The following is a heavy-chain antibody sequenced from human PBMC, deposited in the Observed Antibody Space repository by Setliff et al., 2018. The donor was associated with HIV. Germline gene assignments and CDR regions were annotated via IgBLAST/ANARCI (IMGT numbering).Heavy chain of an antibody. CDR1: GGSMKISNYY. J-gene: IGHJ4*02. V-gene: IGHV4-39*01. D-gene: IGHD3-16*01. CDR3: ARDSRMIMEGTDY. Sequence: SEILSLTCAVSGGSMKISNYYWAWIRQPPGKGLEWIGSVYYGGDTYYNPSLKSRVTISADTSNNQFSLKLNSLTAADTAIYYCARDSRMIMEGTDYWGQGILVTVSS. CDR2: VYYGGDT.